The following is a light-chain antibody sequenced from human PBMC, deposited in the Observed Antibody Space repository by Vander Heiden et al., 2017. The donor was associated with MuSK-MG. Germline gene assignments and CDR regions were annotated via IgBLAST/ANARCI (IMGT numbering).Light chain of an antibody. CDR2: KAS. J-gene: IGKJ3*01. V-gene: IGKV1-5*03. Sequence: DIQMTQSPSTLSASVGDRVTITCRASQSISSWLAWYQQKPGKAPKLLIYKASSLESAVPSRFSGSGSGTAFTLTIISRQPADFTSSYCQQENSYSSTFGHGTRVDMK. CDR1: QSISSW. CDR3: QQENSYSST.